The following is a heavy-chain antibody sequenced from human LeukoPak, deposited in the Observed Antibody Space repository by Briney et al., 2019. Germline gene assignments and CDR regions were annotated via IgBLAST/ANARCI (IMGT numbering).Heavy chain of an antibody. CDR3: ARYSSSWYWFDP. Sequence: PSETLSPTCTVSGGSISSGDYYWSWIRQPPGKGLEWIGYIYYSGSTYYNPSLKSRVTISVDTSKNQFSLKLSSVTAADTAVYYCARYSSSWYWFDPWGQGTLVTVSS. D-gene: IGHD6-13*01. J-gene: IGHJ5*02. V-gene: IGHV4-30-4*01. CDR2: IYYSGST. CDR1: GGSISSGDYY.